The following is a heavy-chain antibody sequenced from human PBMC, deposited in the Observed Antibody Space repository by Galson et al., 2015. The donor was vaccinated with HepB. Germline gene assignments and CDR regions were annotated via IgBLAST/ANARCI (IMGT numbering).Heavy chain of an antibody. V-gene: IGHV1-18*01. D-gene: IGHD3-3*01. J-gene: IGHJ6*02. Sequence: SVKVSCKASGYTFTSYGISWVRQAPGQGLEWMGWISAYNGNTNYAQKLQGRVTMTTDTSTSTAYMELRSLRSDDTAVYYCARDWGPSVLEWLLLRAAYYYYGMDVWGQGTTVTVSS. CDR3: ARDWGPSVLEWLLLRAAYYYYGMDV. CDR1: GYTFTSYG. CDR2: ISAYNGNT.